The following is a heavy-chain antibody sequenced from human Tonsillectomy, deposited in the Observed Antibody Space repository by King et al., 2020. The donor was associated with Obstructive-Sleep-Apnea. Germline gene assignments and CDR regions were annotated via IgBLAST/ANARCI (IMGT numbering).Heavy chain of an antibody. D-gene: IGHD3-22*01. V-gene: IGHV4-39*07. CDR3: ARDNYDSSGYYLRPDAFDI. CDR2: IYYSGST. CDR1: GGSISSSSYY. J-gene: IGHJ3*02. Sequence: QLQESGPGLVKPSETLSLTCTVSGGSISSSSYYWGWIRQPPGKGLEWIGSIYYSGSTYYNPSLKSRVTKSVDTSKNQCSLKLSSVTAADTAVYYCARDNYDSSGYYLRPDAFDIWGQGTMVTVSS.